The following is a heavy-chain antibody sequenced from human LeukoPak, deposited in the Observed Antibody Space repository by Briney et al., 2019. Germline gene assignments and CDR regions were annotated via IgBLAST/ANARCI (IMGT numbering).Heavy chain of an antibody. CDR3: ASYCEVFRH. D-gene: IGHD1-26*01. CDR1: GASINSGAYY. J-gene: IGHJ1*01. V-gene: IGHV4-31*03. Sequence: SETLSLTCTVSGASINSGAYYWNWIRQHPGKGLDWIGYISYRGTTFYNTSLESRISISADTSKNQFSLKLSSMTAADTAVYYCASYCEVFRHWGQGTLVTVSS. CDR2: ISYRGTT.